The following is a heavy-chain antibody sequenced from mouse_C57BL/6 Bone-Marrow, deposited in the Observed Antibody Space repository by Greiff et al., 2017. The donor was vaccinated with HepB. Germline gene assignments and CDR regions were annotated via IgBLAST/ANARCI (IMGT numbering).Heavy chain of an antibody. J-gene: IGHJ4*01. D-gene: IGHD3-2*02. Sequence: QVQLQQPGAELVKPGASVKMSCKASGYTFTSYWITWVKQRPGQGLEWIGDIYPGSGSTNYNEKFKSKATLTVDTSSSTAYMQLSSLTSEDSAVYYCARPPRLRPYYYAMDDWGQGTSVTVSS. CDR3: ARPPRLRPYYYAMDD. CDR1: GYTFTSYW. V-gene: IGHV1-55*01. CDR2: IYPGSGST.